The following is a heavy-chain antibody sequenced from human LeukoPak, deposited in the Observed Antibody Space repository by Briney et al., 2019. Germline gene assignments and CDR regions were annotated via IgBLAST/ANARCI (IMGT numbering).Heavy chain of an antibody. CDR2: INPNSGGT. CDR1: GYTFTGYY. D-gene: IGHD3-10*01. V-gene: IGHV1-2*02. CDR3: ASGAWFGEFHPLDY. Sequence: ASVTVSCKASGYTFTGYYMHWVRQAPGQGREWMGWINPNSGGTNYAQKFQGRVTMTRDTSISTAYMELSRLRSDDTAVYYCASGAWFGEFHPLDYWGQGTLVTVSS. J-gene: IGHJ4*02.